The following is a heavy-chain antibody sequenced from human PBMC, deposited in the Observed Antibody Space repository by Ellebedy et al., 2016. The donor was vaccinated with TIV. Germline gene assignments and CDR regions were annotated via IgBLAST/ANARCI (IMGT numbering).Heavy chain of an antibody. J-gene: IGHJ6*02. CDR3: ARGAVDYGDDETESDYYGMDV. Sequence: ASVKVSCRASGYTFTGYYLHWVRRAPGHGLEWMGWINPNRGGTNSAQKFLGRVTMTRDTSISIAYMELSSLRSDDTAVHYCARGAVDYGDDETESDYYGMDVWGQGTTVTVSS. CDR2: INPNRGGT. CDR1: GYTFTGYY. V-gene: IGHV1-2*02. D-gene: IGHD4-17*01.